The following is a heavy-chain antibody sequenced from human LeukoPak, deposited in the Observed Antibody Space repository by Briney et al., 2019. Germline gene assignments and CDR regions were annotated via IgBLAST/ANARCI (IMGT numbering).Heavy chain of an antibody. CDR2: IYTSGST. D-gene: IGHD6-13*01. J-gene: IGHJ6*03. V-gene: IGHV4-4*07. Sequence: SETLSLTCTVSGGSLSSYYWNWIRQPAGKGLEWIGRIYTSGSTNYNPSLKSRVTMSVDTSKNQFSLKLSSVTAADTAVYYCARSSIAAAYYYYYYMDVWGKGTTVTISS. CDR3: ARSSIAAAYYYYYYMDV. CDR1: GGSLSSYY.